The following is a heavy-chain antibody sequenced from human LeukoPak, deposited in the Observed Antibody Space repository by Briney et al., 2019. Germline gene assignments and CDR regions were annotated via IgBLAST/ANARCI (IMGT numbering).Heavy chain of an antibody. CDR3: ARTIFGVVNNAFDI. J-gene: IGHJ3*02. Sequence: PSQTLSLTCAASAGSISSGGYSWSWIRQPPGKGLEWMGYTYHSGSTYYNPSLKSRVTISVDRSKNQFSLKLSSVTAADTAVYYCARTIFGVVNNAFDIWGQGTMVTVSS. CDR1: AGSISSGGYS. V-gene: IGHV4-30-2*01. D-gene: IGHD3-3*01. CDR2: TYHSGST.